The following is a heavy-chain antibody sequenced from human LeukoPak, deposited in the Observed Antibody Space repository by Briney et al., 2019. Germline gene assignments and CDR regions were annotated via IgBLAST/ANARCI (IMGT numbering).Heavy chain of an antibody. J-gene: IGHJ3*02. CDR2: ISYDGSNK. CDR1: GFTFSSYA. CDR3: TSWTTRGAFDI. V-gene: IGHV3-30-3*01. Sequence: GGSLRLSCAASGFTFSSYAMHWVRQAPGKGLEWVAVISYDGSNKYYADSVKGRFTTSRDNSKNTLYLQMNSLRAEDTAVYYCTSWTTRGAFDIWGQGTMVTVSS. D-gene: IGHD3/OR15-3a*01.